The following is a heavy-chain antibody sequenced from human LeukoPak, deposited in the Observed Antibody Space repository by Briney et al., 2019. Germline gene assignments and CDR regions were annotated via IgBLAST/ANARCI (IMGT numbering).Heavy chain of an antibody. CDR1: GLIFDDYG. Sequence: GGSLRLSCAASGLIFDDYGMSWVRQAPGKGLEWVSGINWNGGGTGYADSVKGRFTISRDNAKNSLYLQMNSLRAEDTALYYCAKRSGYSFGYFDYWGQGTLVTVSS. V-gene: IGHV3-20*04. CDR2: INWNGGGT. D-gene: IGHD5-18*01. CDR3: AKRSGYSFGYFDY. J-gene: IGHJ4*02.